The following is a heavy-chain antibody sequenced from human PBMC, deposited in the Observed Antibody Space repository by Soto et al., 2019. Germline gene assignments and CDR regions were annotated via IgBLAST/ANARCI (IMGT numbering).Heavy chain of an antibody. J-gene: IGHJ6*02. V-gene: IGHV1-24*01. CDR1: GYTLTELS. Sequence: ASVKVSCKVSGYTLTELSMHWVRQAPGKGLEWMGGFDPEDGETIYAQKFQGRVTMTEDTSTDTAYMELSSLRSEDTAVYYCATTSPIVGATTYYYGMDVWGQGTTDTVSS. D-gene: IGHD1-26*01. CDR2: FDPEDGET. CDR3: ATTSPIVGATTYYYGMDV.